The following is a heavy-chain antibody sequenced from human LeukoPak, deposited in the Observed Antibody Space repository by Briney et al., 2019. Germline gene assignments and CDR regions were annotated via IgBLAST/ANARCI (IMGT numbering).Heavy chain of an antibody. Sequence: GRSLRLSCAASGFTFNTYSMHWVCQAPGKGLEWVAVLSFDGDEKHYADSVKGRFTISRDNSKNTLYLQMNSLRAEDTAVYYCASGSGWYCGYWGQGTLVTVSS. V-gene: IGHV3-30*14. CDR3: ASGSGWYCGY. J-gene: IGHJ4*02. CDR1: GFTFNTYS. D-gene: IGHD6-19*01. CDR2: LSFDGDEK.